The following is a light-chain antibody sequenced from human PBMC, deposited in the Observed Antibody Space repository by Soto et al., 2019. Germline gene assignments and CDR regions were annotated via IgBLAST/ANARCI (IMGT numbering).Light chain of an antibody. J-gene: IGLJ1*01. V-gene: IGLV1-40*01. CDR1: SSNIGAGYD. Sequence: QSVLTLPPSVSGAPGQRVTISCTGSSSNIGAGYDVHWYQQHPGTAPKLLIYDNSNRPSGVPDRFSGSKSGTSASLAITGLQAEDEADYYCQSYDSSLSGDVFGTGTKLTVL. CDR3: QSYDSSLSGDV. CDR2: DNS.